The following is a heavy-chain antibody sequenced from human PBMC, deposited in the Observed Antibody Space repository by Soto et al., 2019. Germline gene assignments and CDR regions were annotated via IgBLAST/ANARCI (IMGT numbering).Heavy chain of an antibody. V-gene: IGHV3-30*04. CDR1: GFSFSSYA. CDR2: ISYDGRNE. D-gene: IGHD2-8*01. Sequence: GGSLRLSCAASGFSFSSYAMHWVRQAPGKGLEWLSFISYDGRNEYYADSVKGRFTVSRDSSENTLYLQINTLKPEDTAVYYCARDGCPNGVCFNDYWGQGTLVTVSS. J-gene: IGHJ4*02. CDR3: ARDGCPNGVCFNDY.